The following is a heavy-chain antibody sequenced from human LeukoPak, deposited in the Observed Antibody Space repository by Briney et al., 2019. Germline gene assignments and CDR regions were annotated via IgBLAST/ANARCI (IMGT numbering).Heavy chain of an antibody. Sequence: GGSLRLSCAASGFTFSSYAMSWVRQAPGKGLEWVSTISGSGGSTYYADSVKGRFTISRDNSKNTLYLQMNSLRAEDTAVYYCAKEGEKPRPPYGSGSYYFDYWGQGTLVTVSS. J-gene: IGHJ4*02. CDR1: GFTFSSYA. V-gene: IGHV3-23*01. CDR3: AKEGEKPRPPYGSGSYYFDY. D-gene: IGHD3-10*01. CDR2: ISGSGGST.